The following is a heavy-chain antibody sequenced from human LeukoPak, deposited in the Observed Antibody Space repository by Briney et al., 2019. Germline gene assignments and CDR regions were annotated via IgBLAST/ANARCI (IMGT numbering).Heavy chain of an antibody. D-gene: IGHD1-1*01. CDR2: INHSGST. CDR3: ARGTTPDWDY. Sequence: PSETLSLTCAVYGGSFSGYYWSWIRQPPGKGLEWIGEINHSGSTNYNPSLKSRVTISVDTSKNQFSLKLSPVTAADTAVYYCARGTTPDWDYWGQGTLVTVSS. V-gene: IGHV4-34*01. J-gene: IGHJ4*02. CDR1: GGSFSGYY.